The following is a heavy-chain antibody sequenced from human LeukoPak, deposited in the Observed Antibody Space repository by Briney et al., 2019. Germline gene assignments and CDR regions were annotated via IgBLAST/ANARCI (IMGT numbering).Heavy chain of an antibody. CDR2: VKRKSDGGTA. D-gene: IGHD2-15*01. Sequence: GGSLRLSCAASGFSFTNAWMNWVRQAPGKGLEWVGRVKRKSDGGTADYAAPVEGRFTISRDDSKNTLYLQINSLKTEDTAIYYCIAFESGRYHWGQGTLITVSS. CDR3: IAFESGRYH. J-gene: IGHJ5*02. V-gene: IGHV3-15*01. CDR1: GFSFTNAW.